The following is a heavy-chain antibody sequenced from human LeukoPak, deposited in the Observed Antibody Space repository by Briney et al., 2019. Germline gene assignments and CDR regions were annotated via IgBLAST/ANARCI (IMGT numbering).Heavy chain of an antibody. CDR3: ATLSDRNFYYSYGLDV. CDR2: IGRYGVTT. Sequence: GALRLSCAASGFTLSTYEMNWVRQAPGKGLEWVAYIGRYGVTTYYADSVKGRFTISGDNAKNSLNLQMNSLGAEDTAVYYCATLSDRNFYYSYGLDVWGQGTTVTVS. V-gene: IGHV3-48*03. D-gene: IGHD1-14*01. J-gene: IGHJ6*02. CDR1: GFTLSTYE.